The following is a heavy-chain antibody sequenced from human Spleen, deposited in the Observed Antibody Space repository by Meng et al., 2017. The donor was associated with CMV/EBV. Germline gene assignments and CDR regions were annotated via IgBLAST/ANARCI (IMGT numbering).Heavy chain of an antibody. Sequence: LSLTCAVSGFTVSSNYLSWVRQAPGKGLEWVGRIKSKTDGGTTDYAAPVKGRFTISRDDSKNTLYLQMNSLKTEDTAVYYCTSAPGVVIYYYYYGMDVRGQGTTVTVSS. CDR1: GFTVSSNY. CDR2: IKSKTDGGTT. CDR3: TSAPGVVIYYYYYGMDV. J-gene: IGHJ6*02. D-gene: IGHD3-3*01. V-gene: IGHV3-15*01.